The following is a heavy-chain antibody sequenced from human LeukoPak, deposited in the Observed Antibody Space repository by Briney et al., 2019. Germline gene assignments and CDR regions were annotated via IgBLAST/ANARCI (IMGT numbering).Heavy chain of an antibody. Sequence: GGSLRLSCAASGFTFSSYAMSWVRQAPGKGLEWVSVLSGSGGSTYYADSVKGRFTISRDNSKNTLYLQMNSLRAEDTAVYYCAKGRYYYDSSGYSYYFDYWGQGTLVTVSS. J-gene: IGHJ4*02. V-gene: IGHV3-23*01. CDR1: GFTFSSYA. CDR3: AKGRYYYDSSGYSYYFDY. CDR2: LSGSGGST. D-gene: IGHD3-22*01.